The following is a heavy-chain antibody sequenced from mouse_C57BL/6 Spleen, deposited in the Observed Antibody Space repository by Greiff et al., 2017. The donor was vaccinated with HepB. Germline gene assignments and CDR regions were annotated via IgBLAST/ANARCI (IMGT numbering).Heavy chain of an antibody. CDR2: IYPGSGNT. D-gene: IGHD2-4*01. CDR3: ARGYDYDVDAMDY. CDR1: GYTFTDYY. J-gene: IGHJ4*01. Sequence: VQLQQSGAELVRPGASVKLSCKASGYTFTDYYINWVKQRPGQGLEWIARIYPGSGNTYYNEKFKGKATLTAEKSSSTAYMQLSSLTSEDSAVYFCARGYDYDVDAMDYWGQGTSVTVSS. V-gene: IGHV1-76*01.